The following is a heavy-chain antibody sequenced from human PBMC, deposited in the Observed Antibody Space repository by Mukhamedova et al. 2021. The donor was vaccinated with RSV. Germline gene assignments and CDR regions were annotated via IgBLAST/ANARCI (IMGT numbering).Heavy chain of an antibody. Sequence: GLEWVAYINQDGSEKYYVDSVKGRFTISRDNTKNSLYLHMNSLRAEDTAVYYCAREGDHYYYNMDAWGKGTTVTVSS. V-gene: IGHV3-7*01. CDR2: INQDGSEK. D-gene: IGHD3-16*01. J-gene: IGHJ6*03. CDR3: AREGDHYYYNMDA.